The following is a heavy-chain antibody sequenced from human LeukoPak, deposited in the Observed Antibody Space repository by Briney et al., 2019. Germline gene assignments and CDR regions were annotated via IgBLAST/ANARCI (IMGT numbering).Heavy chain of an antibody. CDR1: GGSTSSGGYS. CDR2: IYHSGST. J-gene: IGHJ1*01. CDR3: ARAGYDSSGYYYAEYFQH. D-gene: IGHD3-22*01. V-gene: IGHV4-30-2*01. Sequence: SETLSLTCAVSGGSTSSGGYSWSWIRQPPGKGLEWIGYIYHSGSTYYNPSLKSRVTISVDRSKNQFSLKLSSVTAADTAVYYCARAGYDSSGYYYAEYFQHWGQGTLVTVSS.